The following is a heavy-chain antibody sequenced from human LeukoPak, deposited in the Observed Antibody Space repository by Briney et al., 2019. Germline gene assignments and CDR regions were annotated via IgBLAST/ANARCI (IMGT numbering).Heavy chain of an antibody. J-gene: IGHJ4*02. V-gene: IGHV3-23*01. CDR1: GFTFSNYA. Sequence: PGGSLRLSCEASGFTFSNYAMSWVRQAPGKGLEWVSAISGSGANTYYADSVKGRFTISRDNSKNTLHLQMNSLRAEDTAVYYCARVGELGSVDYWGQGTLVTVSS. D-gene: IGHD7-27*01. CDR2: ISGSGANT. CDR3: ARVGELGSVDY.